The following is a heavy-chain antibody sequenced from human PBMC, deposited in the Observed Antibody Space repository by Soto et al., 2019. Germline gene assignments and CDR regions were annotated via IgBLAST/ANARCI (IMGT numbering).Heavy chain of an antibody. CDR1: GYTFTSYA. V-gene: IGHV1-3*01. Sequence: ASVKVSCKASGYTFTSYAMHWVRQAPGQRLEWMGWINAGNGNTKYSQKFQGRVTITRDTSASTAYMELSSLRSEDTAVYYCARANLRIQLWTPFDYWGQGTLVTVSS. CDR2: INAGNGNT. CDR3: ARANLRIQLWTPFDY. D-gene: IGHD5-18*01. J-gene: IGHJ4*02.